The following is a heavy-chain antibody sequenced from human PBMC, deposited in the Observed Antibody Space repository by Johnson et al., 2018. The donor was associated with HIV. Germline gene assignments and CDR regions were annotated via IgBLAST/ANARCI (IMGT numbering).Heavy chain of an antibody. CDR2: IKSKTDGGTT. CDR1: GFTFSSYW. J-gene: IGHJ3*02. V-gene: IGHV3-15*01. CDR3: TTDAGDAATRHNVFDI. D-gene: IGHD7-27*01. Sequence: VQLVESGGGLVQPGGSLRLSCAASGFTFSSYWMSGVRQAPGKGLEWVGRIKSKTDGGTTDYAAPVSGRFTISKDDSKNTVYLQMNSLNIEDTAVYYCTTDAGDAATRHNVFDIWGKGTMVTVSS.